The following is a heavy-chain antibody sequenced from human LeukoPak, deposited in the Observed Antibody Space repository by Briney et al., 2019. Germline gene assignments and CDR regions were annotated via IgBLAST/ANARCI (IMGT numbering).Heavy chain of an antibody. J-gene: IGHJ5*02. V-gene: IGHV3-74*01. CDR3: ARGPVGLSALNA. D-gene: IGHD2-15*01. CDR2: INSDGSET. CDR1: GFAFSNYW. Sequence: GGSLRLSCAASGFAFSNYWMHWVRQAPGKGLVWVSRINSDGSETVYPDPVRGRFTISRDNAKNTLSLQMNSLRVEDTAVYYCARGPVGLSALNAWGQGVLVTVSP.